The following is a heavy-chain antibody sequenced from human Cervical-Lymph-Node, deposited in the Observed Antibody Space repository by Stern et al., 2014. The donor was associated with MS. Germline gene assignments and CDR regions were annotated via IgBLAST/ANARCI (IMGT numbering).Heavy chain of an antibody. J-gene: IGHJ4*02. D-gene: IGHD1-26*01. CDR1: GFPFSSHW. CDR2: ISNDGTTT. Sequence: VQLVQSGGGIVQPWGSLRLSCAASGFPFSSHWIHWVRQVPGKGLVLVSFISNDGTTTSYADSVKGRFTISRDNAKDTMYLQMNSLRVDDTARYYCARGGAGGIDCWGQGTLVTVSS. CDR3: ARGGAGGIDC. V-gene: IGHV3-74*02.